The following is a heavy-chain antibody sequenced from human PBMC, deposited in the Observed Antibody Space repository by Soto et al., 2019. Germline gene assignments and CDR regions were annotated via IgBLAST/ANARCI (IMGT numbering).Heavy chain of an antibody. J-gene: IGHJ4*02. V-gene: IGHV3-30*18. CDR1: GFTFSSYG. CDR3: AKILSGSYYDSSGYYP. Sequence: GGSLRLSCAASGFTFSSYGMHWVRQAPGKGLEWVAVISYDGSNKYYADSVKGRFTISRDNSKNTLYLQMNSLRAEDTAVYYCAKILSGSYYDSSGYYPRGQGTLVTVSS. D-gene: IGHD3-22*01. CDR2: ISYDGSNK.